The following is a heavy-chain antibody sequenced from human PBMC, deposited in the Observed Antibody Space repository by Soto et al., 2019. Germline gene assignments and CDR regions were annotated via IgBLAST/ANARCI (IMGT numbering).Heavy chain of an antibody. D-gene: IGHD3-10*01. CDR1: GCSISSYY. Sequence: SETLSLTCTVSGCSISSYYWSWIRQPPGKGLEWIGYIYYSGSTNYNPSLKSRVTISVDTSKNQFSLKLSSVTAADTAVYYCARATVKRRYYYGSGSFLDYWGQGTLVTVS. J-gene: IGHJ4*02. CDR2: IYYSGST. CDR3: ARATVKRRYYYGSGSFLDY. V-gene: IGHV4-59*01.